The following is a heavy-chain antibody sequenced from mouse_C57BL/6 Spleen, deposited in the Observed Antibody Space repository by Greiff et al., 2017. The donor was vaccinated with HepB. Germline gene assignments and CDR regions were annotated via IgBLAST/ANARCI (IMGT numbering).Heavy chain of an antibody. Sequence: EVKLVESGGDLVKPGGSLKLSCAASGFTFSSYGMSWVRQTPDKRLEWVATISSGGSYTYYPDSVKGRFTISRDNAKNTLYLQMSSLKSEDTAMYYCARQVYGNYPYYAMDYWGQGTSVTVSS. D-gene: IGHD2-1*01. J-gene: IGHJ4*01. CDR2: ISSGGSYT. V-gene: IGHV5-6*01. CDR1: GFTFSSYG. CDR3: ARQVYGNYPYYAMDY.